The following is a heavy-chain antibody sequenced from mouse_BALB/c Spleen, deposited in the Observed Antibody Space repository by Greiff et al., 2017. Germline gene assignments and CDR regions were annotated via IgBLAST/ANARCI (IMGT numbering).Heavy chain of an antibody. V-gene: IGHV3-6*02. CDR1: GYSITSGYY. CDR3: ARGRYYYGSRGAWFAY. J-gene: IGHJ3*01. CDR2: ISYDGSN. D-gene: IGHD1-1*01. Sequence: EVHLVESGPGLVKPSQSLSLTCSVTGYSITSGYYWNWIRQFPGNKLEWMGYISYDGSNNYNPSLKNRISITRDTSKNQFFLKLNSVTTEDTATYYCARGRYYYGSRGAWFAYWGQGTLVTVSA.